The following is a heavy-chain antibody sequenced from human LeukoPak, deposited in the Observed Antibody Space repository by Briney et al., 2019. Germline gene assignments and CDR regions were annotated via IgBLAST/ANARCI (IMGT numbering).Heavy chain of an antibody. CDR1: GFNFSSNG. J-gene: IGHJ6*03. CDR3: AKSFQLRPSYYYYMDV. V-gene: IGHV3-30*02. Sequence: GGSLRLSCAASGFNFSSNGMHWVRQAPGKGLEWVALIWFDGSNKYYADSVKGRFTISRDNSKNTLYLQMNSLRAEDTAVYYCAKSFQLRPSYYYYMDVWGKGTTVTVSS. D-gene: IGHD1-7*01. CDR2: IWFDGSNK.